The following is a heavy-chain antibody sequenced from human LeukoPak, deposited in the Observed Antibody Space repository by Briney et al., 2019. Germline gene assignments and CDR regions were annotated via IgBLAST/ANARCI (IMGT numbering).Heavy chain of an antibody. J-gene: IGHJ4*02. D-gene: IGHD5-18*01. CDR2: IYHSGTT. V-gene: IGHV4-59*12. CDR1: GASTSSYF. CDR3: ARDRGGYTYSHDY. Sequence: SETLSLTCTVSGASTSSYFWSWIRQPPGKGLEWIGYIYHSGTTAYNPSLKSRVTISMDKSKNQLSLKLNFVTAADTAVYYCARDRGGYTYSHDYWGQGTLVTVSS.